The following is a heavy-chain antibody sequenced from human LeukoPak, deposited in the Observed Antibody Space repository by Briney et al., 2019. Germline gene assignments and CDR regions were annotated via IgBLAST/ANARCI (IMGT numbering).Heavy chain of an antibody. CDR2: INPNSGGT. D-gene: IGHD7-27*01. Sequence: GASVKVSCKASGGTFSSYAISWVRQAPGQGLEWMGWINPNSGGTNYAQKFQGRVTMTRDTSISTAYMELSRLRSDDTAVYYCARDRSKRLTGESGYWGQGTLVTVSS. J-gene: IGHJ4*02. V-gene: IGHV1-2*02. CDR3: ARDRSKRLTGESGY. CDR1: GGTFSSYA.